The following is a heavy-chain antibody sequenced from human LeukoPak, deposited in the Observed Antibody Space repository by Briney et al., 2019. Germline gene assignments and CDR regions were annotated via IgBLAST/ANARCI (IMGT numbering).Heavy chain of an antibody. CDR3: AKSGSGWRGSTYYFDY. D-gene: IGHD6-25*01. Sequence: GGSLRLSCAASGFIFSTFAMGWVRQAPGKGLEWVSTISGSDATTYYAASVKGRFTISRDKSKNTLYLQMNSLRAEDTAIHSCAKSGSGWRGSTYYFDYWGQGTLVTVSS. CDR2: ISGSDATT. CDR1: GFIFSTFA. J-gene: IGHJ4*02. V-gene: IGHV3-23*01.